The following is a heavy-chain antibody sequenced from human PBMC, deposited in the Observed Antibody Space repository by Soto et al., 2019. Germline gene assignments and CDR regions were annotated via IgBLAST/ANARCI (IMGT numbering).Heavy chain of an antibody. J-gene: IGHJ6*02. CDR2: IYNSGSN. D-gene: IGHD3-22*01. CDR1: GGSIGSSNW. Sequence: SETLSDTCAVSGGSIGSSNWWSWVGQPPVKGLEWIGEIYNSGSNNYKPSLKSRVTISVDKSKNQFSLKLSSVTAADTAVYYCARDGMGAYYDSSGPLRDYYYYGMDVWGQGTTVTVS. V-gene: IGHV4-4*02. CDR3: ARDGMGAYYDSSGPLRDYYYYGMDV.